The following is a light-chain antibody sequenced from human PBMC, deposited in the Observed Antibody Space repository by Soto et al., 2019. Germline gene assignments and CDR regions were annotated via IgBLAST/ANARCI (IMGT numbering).Light chain of an antibody. CDR3: QQYYTTPWT. V-gene: IGKV4-1*01. CDR1: QSVLYTSNNKTY. J-gene: IGKJ1*01. Sequence: DIVMTQSPDSLAVSLGERATINCKSSQSVLYTSNNKTYLAWYQQKPGQPPKLLIYWASTRESGVPDRFSGSGSGTDFPLTISSLQAEDVAVYYCQQYYTTPWTFGQGTKVEIK. CDR2: WAS.